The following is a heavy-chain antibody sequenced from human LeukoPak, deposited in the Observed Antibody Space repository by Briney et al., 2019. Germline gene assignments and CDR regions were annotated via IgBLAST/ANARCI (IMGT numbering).Heavy chain of an antibody. Sequence: GSLRLSCAASGLTFSNHAMTWVRQSPGRGLEWVSGITGSGGNTYYAESVKGRFTISRDNSRNTVYLQMNSLRAEDAALYYCATRPASETYFAVFDYWGLGTLVTVSS. V-gene: IGHV3-23*01. CDR2: ITGSGGNT. CDR1: GLTFSNHA. CDR3: ATRPASETYFAVFDY. D-gene: IGHD1-26*01. J-gene: IGHJ4*02.